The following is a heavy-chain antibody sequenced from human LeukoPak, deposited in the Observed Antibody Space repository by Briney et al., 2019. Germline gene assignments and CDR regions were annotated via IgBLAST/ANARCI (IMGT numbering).Heavy chain of an antibody. CDR2: ISGSGGST. CDR1: GFTFSSIA. Sequence: GGSLRLSCAPPGFTFSSIAISWVRQAPGKGREWVSPISGSGGSTYYADSVKGRFTISRDNSKNTLYLQMNSLRAEDTAVYYCAKPSPYDFWSGPYYFDYWGQGTLVTVSS. V-gene: IGHV3-23*01. CDR3: AKPSPYDFWSGPYYFDY. J-gene: IGHJ4*02. D-gene: IGHD3-3*01.